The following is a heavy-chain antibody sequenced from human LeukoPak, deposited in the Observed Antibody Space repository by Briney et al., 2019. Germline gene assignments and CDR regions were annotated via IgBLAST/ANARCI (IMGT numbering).Heavy chain of an antibody. CDR3: ARHRVIASGFDP. CDR1: GGSISSSSYY. J-gene: IGHJ5*02. D-gene: IGHD3-16*02. Sequence: SEPLSLTCTVSGGSISSSSYYWGWIRQPPGKGLEWIGSIYYSGSTYYNPSLKSRVTISVDTSKNQFSLKLSSVTAADTAVYYCARHRVIASGFDPWGQGTLVTVSS. CDR2: IYYSGST. V-gene: IGHV4-39*01.